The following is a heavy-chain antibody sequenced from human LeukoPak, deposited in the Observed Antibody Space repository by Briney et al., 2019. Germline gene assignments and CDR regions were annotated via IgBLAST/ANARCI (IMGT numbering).Heavy chain of an antibody. J-gene: IGHJ4*02. CDR1: GFTFSPYP. CDR2: IAYDGGNI. D-gene: IGHD6-6*01. V-gene: IGHV3-30*03. CDR3: VRDPSARFYFDY. Sequence: SGGSLRLSCATSGFTFSPYPMHWVRQAPGKGLEWVAIIAYDGGNIFYAPSVRGRFTISRDNPRGTLSLQMNSLKVEDTALYYCVRDPSARFYFDYWGQGTLVTVSS.